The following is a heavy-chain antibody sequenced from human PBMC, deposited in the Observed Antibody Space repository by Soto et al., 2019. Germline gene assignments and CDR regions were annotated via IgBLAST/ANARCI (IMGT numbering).Heavy chain of an antibody. J-gene: IGHJ6*02. D-gene: IGHD3-9*01. CDR3: AREDSGYYDILTGYYAGSGMDV. CDR2: INSDGSST. CDR1: GFTFSSYW. Sequence: AASGFTFSSYWMHWVRQAPGKGLVWVSRINSDGSSTSYADSVKGRFTISRDNAKNTLYLQMNSLRAEDTAVYHCAREDSGYYDILTGYYAGSGMDVWGQGTTVTVSS. V-gene: IGHV3-74*01.